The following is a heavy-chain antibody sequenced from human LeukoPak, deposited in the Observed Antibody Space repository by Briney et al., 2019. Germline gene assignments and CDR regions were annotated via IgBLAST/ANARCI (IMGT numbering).Heavy chain of an antibody. V-gene: IGHV6-1*01. CDR1: GDSVSNTIAA. Sequence: SQTLSLTCAISGDSVSNTIAAWNWIRQSPSRGLEWLGRTYYRSKWSYDYALSVKSRIIINADTSKNHFSLQLSSVTPEDPAGYYRAEYYYAQGGYFDYWGQGTLVRVSS. J-gene: IGHJ4*02. CDR2: TYYRSKWSY. CDR3: AEYYYAQGGYFDY. D-gene: IGHD3-10*01.